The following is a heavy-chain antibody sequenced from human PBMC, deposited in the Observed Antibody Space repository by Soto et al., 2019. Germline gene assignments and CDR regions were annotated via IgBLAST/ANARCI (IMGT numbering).Heavy chain of an antibody. CDR2: TYYRSKWYN. J-gene: IGHJ6*02. V-gene: IGHV6-1*01. CDR1: GDSVSSNSAA. D-gene: IGHD6-19*01. CDR3: ARDRGYSSGWYVSRIIYYYYYGMDV. Sequence: SQTLSLTCAISGDSVSSNSAAWNWIRQSPSRGLEWLGRTYYRSKWYNDYAVSVKSRLTINPDTSKNQFSLQLNSVTPEDTAVYYCARDRGYSSGWYVSRIIYYYYYGMDVWGQGTTVTVAS.